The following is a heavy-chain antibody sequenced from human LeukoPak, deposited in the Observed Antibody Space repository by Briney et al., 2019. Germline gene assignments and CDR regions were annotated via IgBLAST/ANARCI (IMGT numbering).Heavy chain of an antibody. V-gene: IGHV3-30-3*01. Sequence: GGSLRLSCAAPGFTFSSYAMHWVRQAPGKGLEWVAVISYDGSNKYYADSVKGRFTISRDNSKNTLYLQMNSLRAEDTAVYYCAGLLGWPLDYWGQGTLVTVSS. CDR2: ISYDGSNK. CDR3: AGLLGWPLDY. CDR1: GFTFSSYA. J-gene: IGHJ4*02. D-gene: IGHD2-15*01.